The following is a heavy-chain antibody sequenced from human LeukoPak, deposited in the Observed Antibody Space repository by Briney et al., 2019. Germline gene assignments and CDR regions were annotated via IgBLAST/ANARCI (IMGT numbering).Heavy chain of an antibody. Sequence: PSETLSLTCTVSGGSISSYYWSWIRQPPGKGLEWIGYIYYSGSTNCNPSLKSRVTISVDTSKNQFSLKLSSVTAADTAVYYCARGNYYYDSSGYYHPVDYWGQGTLVTVSS. CDR1: GGSISSYY. V-gene: IGHV4-59*01. CDR3: ARGNYYYDSSGYYHPVDY. CDR2: IYYSGST. J-gene: IGHJ4*02. D-gene: IGHD3-22*01.